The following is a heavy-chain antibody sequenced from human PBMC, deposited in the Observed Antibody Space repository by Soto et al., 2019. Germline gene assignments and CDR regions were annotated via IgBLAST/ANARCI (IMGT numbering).Heavy chain of an antibody. CDR2: ISGSGGST. D-gene: IGHD3-10*01. CDR1: GFTFSSYS. J-gene: IGHJ4*02. CDR3: AKDGPYYYGSGSYPQDPSFDY. V-gene: IGHV3-23*01. Sequence: PGGSLRLSCAASGFTFSSYSMSWVRQAPGKGLEWVSAISGSGGSTYYADSVKGRFTISRDNSKNTLYLQMNSLRAEDTAVYYCAKDGPYYYGSGSYPQDPSFDYWGQGTLVTVSS.